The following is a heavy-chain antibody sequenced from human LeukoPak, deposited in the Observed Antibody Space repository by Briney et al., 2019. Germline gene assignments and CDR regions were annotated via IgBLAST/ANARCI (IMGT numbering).Heavy chain of an antibody. CDR3: ARGTGGSYYGGYYYYMDV. V-gene: IGHV1-2*02. CDR2: INPYSGDT. Sequence: GASVKVSCKASGYTFTGYHLHWMRQAPGQGLEWMGWINPYSGDTNFVQWFQGRVTMTRDTSISTAYMELSRLRSDDTAVYYSARGTGGSYYGGYYYYMDVWGKGTTVTVSS. CDR1: GYTFTGYH. D-gene: IGHD1-26*01. J-gene: IGHJ6*03.